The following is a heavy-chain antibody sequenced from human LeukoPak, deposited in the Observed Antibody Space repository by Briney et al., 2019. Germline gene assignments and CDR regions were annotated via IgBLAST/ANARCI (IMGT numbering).Heavy chain of an antibody. J-gene: IGHJ4*02. CDR1: GFTVSSNY. CDR2: MYSGGST. CDR3: ARDLAASDDY. D-gene: IGHD6-13*01. V-gene: IGHV3-53*01. Sequence: GGSLRLSCAASGFTVSSNYMSWVRQAPGKGLEWVSVMYSGGSTYYADSVKGRFTISRDNSKNTLYLQMNSLRAEDTAVYYCARDLAASDDYWGQGTLVTVSS.